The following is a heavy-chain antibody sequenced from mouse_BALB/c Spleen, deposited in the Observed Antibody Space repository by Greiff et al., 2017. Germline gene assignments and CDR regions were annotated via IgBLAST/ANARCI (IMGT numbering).Heavy chain of an antibody. Sequence: VQLQQSGAELMKPGASVKLSCTASGFNIKDTYMHWVKQRPEQGLEWIGRIDPANGNTKYDPKFQGKATITADTSSNTAYLQLSSLTSEDTAVYYCARSTGAAWFAYWGQGTTLTVSS. D-gene: IGHD4-1*01. CDR2: IDPANGNT. J-gene: IGHJ2*01. V-gene: IGHV14-3*02. CDR1: GFNIKDTY. CDR3: ARSTGAAWFAY.